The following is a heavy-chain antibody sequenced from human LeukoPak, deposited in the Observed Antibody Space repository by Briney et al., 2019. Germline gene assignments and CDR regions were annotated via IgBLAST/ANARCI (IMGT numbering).Heavy chain of an antibody. CDR1: GFTLSDSP. CDR3: TTGIGLIPGAMIIVRDY. J-gene: IGHJ4*02. CDR2: IRPKANSNAT. Sequence: GGSLRLFCAASGFTLSDSPVYCVRQASGKGLEWVGHIRPKANSNATAYAASVKGRFTISRDDSNNTVYLQMNSLTSDDTAVYYCTTGIGLIPGAMIIVRDYWGQGTLVTVSS. D-gene: IGHD2-8*01. V-gene: IGHV3-73*01.